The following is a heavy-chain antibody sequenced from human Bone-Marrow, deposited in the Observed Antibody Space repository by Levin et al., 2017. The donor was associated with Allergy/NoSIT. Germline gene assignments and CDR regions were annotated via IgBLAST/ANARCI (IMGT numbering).Heavy chain of an antibody. CDR3: AKSGSGTSLSSNL. CDR2: ISYDGSNK. Sequence: GESLKISCAASGFTFSSYGMHWVRQAPGKGLEWVAVISYDGSNKYYADSVKGRFTISRDNSKNTLYLQMNSLRAEDTAVYYCAKSGSGTSLSSNLWGRGTLVTVSS. CDR1: GFTFSSYG. J-gene: IGHJ2*01. V-gene: IGHV3-30*18. D-gene: IGHD3-10*01.